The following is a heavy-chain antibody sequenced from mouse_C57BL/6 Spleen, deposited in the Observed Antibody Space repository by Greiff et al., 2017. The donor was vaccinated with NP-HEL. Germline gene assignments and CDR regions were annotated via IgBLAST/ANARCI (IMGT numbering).Heavy chain of an antibody. D-gene: IGHD1-1*01. CDR3: ARHLTTVVASGGY. CDR2: INPGSGGT. J-gene: IGHJ2*01. Sequence: VQLQQSGAELVRPGTSVKVSCKASGYAFTHYLLEWVKQRPGPGLEWIGVINPGSGGTNYNEKFKGKATLTADKSSSTAYMQLSSLTSEDAAVYFCARHLTTVVASGGYWGQGTTLTVSS. CDR1: GYAFTHYL. V-gene: IGHV1-54*01.